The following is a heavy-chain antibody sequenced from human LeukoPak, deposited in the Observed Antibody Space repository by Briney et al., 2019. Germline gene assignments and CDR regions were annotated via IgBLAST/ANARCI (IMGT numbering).Heavy chain of an antibody. J-gene: IGHJ6*03. V-gene: IGHV4-39*07. CDR1: GGSITSYY. Sequence: SETLSLTCTVSGGSITSYYWGWIRQPPGKGLEWIGSINYSGSTYYNPSLKSRVTISVDTSKNQFSLKLSSVTAADTAVYYCARGYCSGGSCYSYYYYNYMDVWGKGTTVTVSS. CDR2: INYSGST. D-gene: IGHD2-15*01. CDR3: ARGYCSGGSCYSYYYYNYMDV.